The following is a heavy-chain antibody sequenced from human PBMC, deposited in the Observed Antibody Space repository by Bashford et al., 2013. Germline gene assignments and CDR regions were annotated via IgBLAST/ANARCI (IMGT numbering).Heavy chain of an antibody. J-gene: IGHJ5*02. V-gene: IGHV5-51*01. CDR2: IYPGDSDT. D-gene: IGHD3-22*01. CDR3: ARLRDYYDSSGHWSNWFDP. Sequence: ESLKISCKGSGYSFTSYWIGWVRQMPGKGLEWMGIIYPGDSDTRYSPSFQGQVTISADKSISTAYLQWSSLKASDTAMYYCARLRDYYDSSGHWSNWFDPWGQGTLVTVSS. CDR1: GYSFTSYW.